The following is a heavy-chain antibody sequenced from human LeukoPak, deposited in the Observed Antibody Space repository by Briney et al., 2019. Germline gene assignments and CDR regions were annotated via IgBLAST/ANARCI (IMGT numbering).Heavy chain of an antibody. D-gene: IGHD6-19*01. CDR2: IKQDGSEK. CDR1: GFTFSSYW. Sequence: GGSLRLSCAASGFTFSSYWMSWVRQAPGKGLEWVANIKQDGSEKYYVDSVKGRFTISRDNAKNTLYLQMNSLRAEDTAVYYCARDQDSSGWMGFDYWGQGTLVTVSS. CDR3: ARDQDSSGWMGFDY. V-gene: IGHV3-7*01. J-gene: IGHJ4*02.